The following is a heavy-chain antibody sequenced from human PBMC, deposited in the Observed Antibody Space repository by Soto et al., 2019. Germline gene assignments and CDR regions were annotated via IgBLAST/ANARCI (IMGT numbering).Heavy chain of an antibody. V-gene: IGHV4-31*03. CDR3: ARARDYGDYFFDK. CDR2: IYYSGTT. D-gene: IGHD4-17*01. Sequence: QVQLQESGPGLVKPSQTLSLTCTVSGGSINSDTYYWSWIRQHPGKGLEWIGYIYYSGTTYYSPSLKSRLTISTDTSKNQFSLKLTSVTAADTAVYYCARARDYGDYFFDKWGQGTLVTVSS. J-gene: IGHJ4*02. CDR1: GGSINSDTYY.